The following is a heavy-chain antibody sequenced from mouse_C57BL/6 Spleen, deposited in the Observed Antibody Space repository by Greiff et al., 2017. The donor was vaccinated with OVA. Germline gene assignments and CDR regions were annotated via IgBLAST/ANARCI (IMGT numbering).Heavy chain of an antibody. V-gene: IGHV1-55*01. CDR3: ARRSKGVYFDV. CDR1: GYTFTSYW. Sequence: VQLQQSGAELVKPGASVKLSCKASGYTFTSYWITWVQQTPGQGLEWIGDIYPGSGSTNYNEKFKSKATLTVDTSSSTAYMQLSRLTYEDAAVYYCARRSKGVYFDVWGTGTTVTVSA. J-gene: IGHJ1*03. CDR2: IYPGSGST. D-gene: IGHD1-3*01.